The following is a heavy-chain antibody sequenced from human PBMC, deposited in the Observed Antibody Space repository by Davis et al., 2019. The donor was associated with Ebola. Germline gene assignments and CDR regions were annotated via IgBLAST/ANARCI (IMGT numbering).Heavy chain of an antibody. CDR3: YTQGRAGFDI. CDR2: IYPGDFDT. Sequence: GESLKISCKASGISVNYYWIAWARQMPGKGLEWMGVIYPGDFDTRYSPSFQGQVTISADKSISTTYLQWSSLRASDTAMYYCYTQGRAGFDIWARGTLVSVSS. V-gene: IGHV5-51*01. D-gene: IGHD3-10*01. J-gene: IGHJ2*01. CDR1: GISVNYYW.